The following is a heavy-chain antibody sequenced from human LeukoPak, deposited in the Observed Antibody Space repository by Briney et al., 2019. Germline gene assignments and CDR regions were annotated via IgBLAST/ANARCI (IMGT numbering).Heavy chain of an antibody. V-gene: IGHV2-70*04. CDR3: ARTLGCSSTSCSFDY. J-gene: IGHJ4*02. Sequence: SGPTLVNPTQTLTLTCTFSGFSLSTIGMRGSWIRQPPGKALEWLARIDWEDDKFYSTSLKTRLPISKDTPKHQVVLPMTNMDPVDTATYYCARTLGCSSTSCSFDYWGQGTLVTVSS. D-gene: IGHD2-2*01. CDR1: GFSLSTIGMR. CDR2: IDWEDDK.